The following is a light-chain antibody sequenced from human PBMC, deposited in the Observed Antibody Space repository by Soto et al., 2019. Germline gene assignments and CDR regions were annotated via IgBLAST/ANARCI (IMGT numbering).Light chain of an antibody. CDR2: GVN. CDR3: GSYAGSDTFV. V-gene: IGLV2-14*01. CDR1: SSDIYAYNY. J-gene: IGLJ1*01. Sequence: QSALTQPASVSGSPGQSITITCTGTSSDIYAYNYVSWYQQHPGKAPKVVISGVNIRPSGVSSQFSGSKSGNTASLTISGLQAEDEAEYFCGSYAGSDTFVFGTGTKVTVL.